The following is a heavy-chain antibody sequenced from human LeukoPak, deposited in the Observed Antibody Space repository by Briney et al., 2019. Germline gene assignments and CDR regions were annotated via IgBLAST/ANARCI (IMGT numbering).Heavy chain of an antibody. CDR2: IKGDGSEK. Sequence: PGGSLRLSCSASGLNFHDVWMTWVRQTPGRGLEWVANIKGDGSEKNCVGSVRGRFTISRDNAQNLLFLQMDNLRAEDTAIYYCEAYGSVWGQGTLVIVSS. V-gene: IGHV3-7*03. D-gene: IGHD3-10*01. J-gene: IGHJ4*02. CDR3: EAYGSV. CDR1: GLNFHDVW.